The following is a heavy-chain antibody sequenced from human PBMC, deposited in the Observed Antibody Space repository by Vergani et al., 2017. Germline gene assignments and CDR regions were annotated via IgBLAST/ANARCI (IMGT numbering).Heavy chain of an antibody. CDR3: ARHSTVEWLVKLGWIDP. CDR1: GASIRSSNYY. Sequence: QLQLQESGPGLVKPSATLSLTCSVSGASIRSSNYYWGWIRQPPGKGLEWIVSIYYSVSTYYNPSLKSRVTISVNTSKNQFSLKLSSVTAADTAVYFCARHSTVEWLVKLGWIDPWGQGILVTVSS. J-gene: IGHJ5*02. V-gene: IGHV4-39*01. D-gene: IGHD6-19*01. CDR2: IYYSVST.